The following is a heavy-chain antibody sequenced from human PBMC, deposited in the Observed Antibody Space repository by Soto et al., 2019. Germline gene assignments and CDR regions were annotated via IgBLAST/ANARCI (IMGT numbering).Heavy chain of an antibody. V-gene: IGHV4-4*02. CDR3: PKALYGLGYFDY. Sequence: SETLSLTCTVSGDSLSTSFWWTWVRQSPGKGLEWIGQIYHVGSTNYNPALKSRVTISVDKSKNQFSLKLTSVNAADTAVYYCPKALYGLGYFDYSGQGALVTVSS. D-gene: IGHD2-8*01. CDR1: GDSLSTSFW. CDR2: IYHVGST. J-gene: IGHJ4*02.